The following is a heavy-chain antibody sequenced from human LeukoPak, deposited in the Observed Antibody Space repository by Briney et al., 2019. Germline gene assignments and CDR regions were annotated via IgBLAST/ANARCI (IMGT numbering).Heavy chain of an antibody. Sequence: SETLSLTCTVSGGSISSYYWSWIRQPAGKGLEWIGRIYTSGSTNYNPSLKSRVTISVDTSKNQFSLKLSSVTAADTAVYYCARATPDYDSSGYYVGYYYYGMDVWGQGTTVTVSS. D-gene: IGHD3-22*01. CDR1: GGSISSYY. CDR2: IYTSGST. CDR3: ARATPDYDSSGYYVGYYYYGMDV. J-gene: IGHJ6*02. V-gene: IGHV4-4*07.